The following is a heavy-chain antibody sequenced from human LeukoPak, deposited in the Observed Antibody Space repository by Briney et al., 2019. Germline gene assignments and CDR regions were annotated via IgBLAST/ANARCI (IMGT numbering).Heavy chain of an antibody. CDR2: INHSGST. J-gene: IGHJ5*02. Sequence: SEILSLTCAVYGGSFRGYYWSWIRQPPGKGLEWIGEINHSGSTNYSPSLKSRVTISVDTSKNQFSLKLSSVTAADTAVYYCARYCCGDCYHNPYNWFDPWGQGTLVTVSS. CDR3: ARYCCGDCYHNPYNWFDP. D-gene: IGHD2-21*02. V-gene: IGHV4-34*01. CDR1: GGSFRGYY.